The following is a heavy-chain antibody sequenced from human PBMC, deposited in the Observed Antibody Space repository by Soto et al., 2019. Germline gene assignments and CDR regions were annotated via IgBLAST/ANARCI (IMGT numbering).Heavy chain of an antibody. V-gene: IGHV3-49*03. J-gene: IGHJ4*02. CDR1: GFTFDDYT. CDR2: IRSKAYGGTT. D-gene: IGHD2-2*01. CDR3: TSRFCSSTNCYAYFDY. Sequence: GGSLRLSCTASGFTFDDYTMNWFRQAPGKGLEWVGFIRSKAYGGTTEYAASVKGRFTISREDSKSIAYLQMDSLKTEDTALYYCTSRFCSSTNCYAYFDYWGQGTLVTVSS.